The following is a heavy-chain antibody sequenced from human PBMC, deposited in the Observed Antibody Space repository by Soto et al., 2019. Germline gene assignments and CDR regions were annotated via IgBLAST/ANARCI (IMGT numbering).Heavy chain of an antibody. CDR2: ISSSSSYI. D-gene: IGHD2-8*01. CDR1: GFTFSIYS. V-gene: IGHV3-21*01. CDR3: ARDPPGYCTNGVCFDILAYFDY. J-gene: IGHJ4*02. Sequence: GGSLRLSCAASGFTFSIYSMNWVRQAPGKGLEWVSSISSSSSYIYYADSVKGRFTISRDNAKNSLYLQMNSLRAEDTAVYYCARDPPGYCTNGVCFDILAYFDYWGQGTLVTVSS.